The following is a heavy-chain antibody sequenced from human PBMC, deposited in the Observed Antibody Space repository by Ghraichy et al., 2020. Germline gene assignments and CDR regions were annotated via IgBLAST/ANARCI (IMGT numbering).Heavy chain of an antibody. Sequence: SETLSLTCAVYGGSFSGYYWSWIRQPPGKGLEWIGEINHSGSTNYNPSLKSRVTISVDTSKNQFSLKLSSVTAADTAVYYCARGRYSSSWRLTQTWFDPWGQGTLVTVSS. CDR2: INHSGST. D-gene: IGHD6-13*01. J-gene: IGHJ5*02. V-gene: IGHV4-34*01. CDR3: ARGRYSSSWRLTQTWFDP. CDR1: GGSFSGYY.